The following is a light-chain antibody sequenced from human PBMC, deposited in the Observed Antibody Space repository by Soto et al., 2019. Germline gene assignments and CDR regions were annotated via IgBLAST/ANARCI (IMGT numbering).Light chain of an antibody. CDR3: QHYNDSYCT. Sequence: DIHMTQSPSTLSASVGARVTITCRASQSISIWLAWYQQKTGRAPNLLIYGTSSLESCVPSRFSGSGSGTEVTLTISSMQHDDFATYYCQHYNDSYCTFGQETKVEIK. CDR1: QSISIW. CDR2: GTS. J-gene: IGKJ1*01. V-gene: IGKV1-5*03.